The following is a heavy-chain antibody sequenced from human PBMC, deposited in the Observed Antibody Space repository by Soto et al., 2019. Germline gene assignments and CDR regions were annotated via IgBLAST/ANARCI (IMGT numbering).Heavy chain of an antibody. CDR3: ARTGVAGTGWFDP. CDR1: GGSFSGYY. J-gene: IGHJ5*02. Sequence: SEALSLTCAVYGGSFSGYYWSWIRQPPGKGLEWIGEINHSGSTNYNPSLKSRVTISVDTSKNQFSLKLSSVTAADTAVYYCARTGVAGTGWFDPWGQGTLVTVS. D-gene: IGHD6-19*01. V-gene: IGHV4-34*01. CDR2: INHSGST.